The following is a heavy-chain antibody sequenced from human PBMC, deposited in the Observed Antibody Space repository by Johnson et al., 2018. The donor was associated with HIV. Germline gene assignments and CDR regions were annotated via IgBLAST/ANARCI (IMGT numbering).Heavy chain of an antibody. Sequence: QMQLVESGGGVVQPGRSLRLSCAASGFTFSNYAMHWVRQAPGKGLEWVAVISYDGSNKYYADSVKGRFTISRDNSKNTLYLQMNSLRAEDTAVYYCARDGGHPVDAFDIWGQGTMVTVSS. CDR2: ISYDGSNK. CDR3: ARDGGHPVDAFDI. J-gene: IGHJ3*02. V-gene: IGHV3-30-3*01. D-gene: IGHD3-16*01. CDR1: GFTFSNYA.